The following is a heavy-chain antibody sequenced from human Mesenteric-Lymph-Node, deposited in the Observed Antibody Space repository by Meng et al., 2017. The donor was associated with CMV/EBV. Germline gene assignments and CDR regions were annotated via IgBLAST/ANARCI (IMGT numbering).Heavy chain of an antibody. CDR1: GFTFNTYA. V-gene: IGHV3-30*04. Sequence: PETLLCSSCAASGFTFNTYAIHWVRQAPGKGLEWVGVAPPDGGDQWYGDSVKGRFTISRDDSKNTLSLQMNSLRPEDTAVYFCARSRGIGYFDYWGQGTLVTVSS. J-gene: IGHJ4*02. D-gene: IGHD3-10*01. CDR3: ARSRGIGYFDY. CDR2: APPDGGDQ.